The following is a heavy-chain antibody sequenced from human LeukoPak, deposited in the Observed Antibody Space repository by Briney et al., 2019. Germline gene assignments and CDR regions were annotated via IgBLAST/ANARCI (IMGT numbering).Heavy chain of an antibody. J-gene: IGHJ3*02. V-gene: IGHV3-23*01. CDR1: GFTFSSYA. Sequence: PGGSLRLSCAASGFTFSSYAMSWVRQAPGKGLEWVSAISGSGGSTYYADSVKGRFIISRNNSKNTLYLQMNSLRAEDTAVYYCAKVGGSSWYGDAFDIWGQGTMVTVSS. CDR2: ISGSGGST. D-gene: IGHD6-13*01. CDR3: AKVGGSSWYGDAFDI.